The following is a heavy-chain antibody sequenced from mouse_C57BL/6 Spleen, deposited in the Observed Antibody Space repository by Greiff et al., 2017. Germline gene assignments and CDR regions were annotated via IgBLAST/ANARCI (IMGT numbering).Heavy chain of an antibody. CDR3: ASHALDY. Sequence: EVKVVESGGGLVKPGGSLTLSCAASGFTFSDYGMHWVRQAPEKGLEWVAYISSGSSTIYYADTVKGRFTISRDNAKNTLFLQMTSLRSEDTAMYYCASHALDYWGQGTTLTVSS. J-gene: IGHJ2*01. CDR2: ISSGSSTI. V-gene: IGHV5-17*01. CDR1: GFTFSDYG.